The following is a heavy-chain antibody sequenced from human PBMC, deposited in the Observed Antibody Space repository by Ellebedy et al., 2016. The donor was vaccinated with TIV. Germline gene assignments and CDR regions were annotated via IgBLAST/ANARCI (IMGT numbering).Heavy chain of an antibody. V-gene: IGHV4-39*01. J-gene: IGHJ4*02. CDR2: IYYSGST. Sequence: MPGGSLRLSCTVSGGSISSGDYYWSWIRQPPGKGLEWIGSIYYSGSTYYNPSLKSRVTISVDTSKNQFSLKLSSVTAADTAVYYCARQGYRGYSYGATYTPFDYWGQGTLVTVSS. CDR1: GGSISSGDYY. CDR3: ARQGYRGYSYGATYTPFDY. D-gene: IGHD5-18*01.